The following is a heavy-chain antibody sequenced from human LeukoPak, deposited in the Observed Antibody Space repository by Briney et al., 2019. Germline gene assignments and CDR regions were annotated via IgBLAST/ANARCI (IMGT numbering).Heavy chain of an antibody. V-gene: IGHV1-8*01. D-gene: IGHD2-2*01. CDR2: MNPNSGNT. J-gene: IGHJ6*03. Sequence: ASVKVSCKASGYTFTSYDINWVRQATGQGLEWMGWMNPNSGNTGYAQKFQGRVTITTDESTSTAYMELSSLRSEDTAVYYCARVSRCSSTSCYYYYMDVWGKGTTVTVSS. CDR1: GYTFTSYD. CDR3: ARVSRCSSTSCYYYYMDV.